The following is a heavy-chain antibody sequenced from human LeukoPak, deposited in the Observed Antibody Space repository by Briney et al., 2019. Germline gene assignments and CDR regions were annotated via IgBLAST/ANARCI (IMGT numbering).Heavy chain of an antibody. CDR1: GFTFSSYA. Sequence: PGGSLRLSCAASGFTFSSYAMHWVRQAPGKGLEWMAVISYDGSNKYYADSVKGRFTISRDNSKNTLYLQMNNLRAEDTAVYYCARRTNYDSSGYYRAPYYYYGMDVWGQGTTVTVSS. J-gene: IGHJ6*02. CDR2: ISYDGSNK. D-gene: IGHD3-22*01. CDR3: ARRTNYDSSGYYRAPYYYYGMDV. V-gene: IGHV3-30-3*01.